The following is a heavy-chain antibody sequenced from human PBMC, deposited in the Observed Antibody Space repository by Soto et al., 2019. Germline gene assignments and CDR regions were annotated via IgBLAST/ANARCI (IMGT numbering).Heavy chain of an antibody. J-gene: IGHJ6*02. CDR3: ARGGQECSNSGCGYIYDGMDV. CDR1: GYTFSHYG. D-gene: IGHD1-26*01. CDR2: ISAYNGNR. Sequence: GASVKVSCKASGYTFSHYGIGWVRQAPGQGLEWMGWISAYNGNRHFAEGLRGRITMTTNTTTSTADMELRSLSSDDTAVYYCARGGQECSNSGCGYIYDGMDVWGQGTTVTASS. V-gene: IGHV1-18*01.